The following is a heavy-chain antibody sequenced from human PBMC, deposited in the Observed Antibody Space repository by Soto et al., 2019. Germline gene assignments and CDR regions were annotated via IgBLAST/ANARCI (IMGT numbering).Heavy chain of an antibody. J-gene: IGHJ4*02. CDR1: GGTIRSSNYY. D-gene: IGHD6-13*01. V-gene: IGHV4-39*02. CDR2: IDYSGST. CDR3: VVQQKLPWVNY. Sequence: SETLSLTCTVSGGTIRSSNYYWAWIRQPPGKGLEWIGSIDYSGSTYYNPSLKSRVTISVDTSKNHFSLKLGSVTAADTALYYCVVQQKLPWVNYWGQGTLVTVSS.